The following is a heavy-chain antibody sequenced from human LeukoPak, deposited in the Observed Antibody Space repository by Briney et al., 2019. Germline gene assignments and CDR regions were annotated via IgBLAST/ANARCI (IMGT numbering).Heavy chain of an antibody. J-gene: IGHJ6*03. CDR3: ARTGYSSSWLPYYYYYYMDG. CDR2: ISAYNGNT. V-gene: IGHV1-18*01. Sequence: ASVKVSCKASGYTFTSYGISWVRQAPGQGLEWMGWISAYNGNTNYAQKLQGRVTMTTDTSTSTAYMELRSLRSDDTAVYYCARTGYSSSWLPYYYYYYMDGWGKGTTVTVSS. D-gene: IGHD6-13*01. CDR1: GYTFTSYG.